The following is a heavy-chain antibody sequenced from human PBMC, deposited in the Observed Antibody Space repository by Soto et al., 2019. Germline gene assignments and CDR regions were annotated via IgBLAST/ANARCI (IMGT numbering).Heavy chain of an antibody. V-gene: IGHV1-2*02. CDR3: ASSLYDFWSGYPFDP. CDR1: GDTLTVYY. Sequence: ASVKVSCKASGDTLTVYYIHWVLQAPLQGLEWMGWINPNSGGTNYAQKFQGRVSMTRDTSISTAYMELSRLRSDDTAVYYCASSLYDFWSGYPFDPWGQGTLVTVSS. J-gene: IGHJ5*02. CDR2: INPNSGGT. D-gene: IGHD3-3*01.